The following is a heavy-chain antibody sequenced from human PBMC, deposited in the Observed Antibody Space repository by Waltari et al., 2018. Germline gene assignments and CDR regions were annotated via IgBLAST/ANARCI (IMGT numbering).Heavy chain of an antibody. J-gene: IGHJ3*02. V-gene: IGHV4-4*07. CDR2: IYTSGST. Sequence: QVQLQESGPGLVKPSETLSLTCTVSGGSISSYYWSWIRQPAGKGLEWIGRIYTSGSTNYNPSLKSRVTMSVDTSKNQFSLKLSSVTAADTAVYYCARDVYRGAYCSSTSCYVAVDIWGQGTMVTVSS. CDR3: ARDVYRGAYCSSTSCYVAVDI. D-gene: IGHD2-2*01. CDR1: GGSISSYY.